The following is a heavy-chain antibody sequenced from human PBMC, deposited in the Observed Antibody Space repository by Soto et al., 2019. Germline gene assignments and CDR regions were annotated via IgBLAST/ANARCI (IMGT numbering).Heavy chain of an antibody. D-gene: IGHD5-12*01. CDR1: GYSFTSYW. CDR2: IYPGDSDT. CDR3: ARRWATSPRAFDY. J-gene: IGHJ4*02. Sequence: PGESLKISCKGSGYSFTSYWTGWVRQMPGKGLEWMGIIYPGDSDTRYSPSFQGQVTISADKSISTAYLQWSSLKASDTAMYYCARRWATSPRAFDYWGQGTLVTVSS. V-gene: IGHV5-51*01.